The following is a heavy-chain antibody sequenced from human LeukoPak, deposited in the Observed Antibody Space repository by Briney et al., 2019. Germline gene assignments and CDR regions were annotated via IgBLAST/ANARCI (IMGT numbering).Heavy chain of an antibody. V-gene: IGHV3-33*01. J-gene: IGHJ4*02. CDR2: IWYDGSNK. CDR3: ARDNQWLVPRRFDY. CDR1: GFTFSSYG. Sequence: GGSLRLSCAASGFTFSSYGMHWVRQAPGKGLEWVAVIWYDGSNKYYADSVKGRFTISRDNAKNLLYLQMNSLRAEDTAVYYCARDNQWLVPRRFDYWGQGTLVTVSS. D-gene: IGHD6-19*01.